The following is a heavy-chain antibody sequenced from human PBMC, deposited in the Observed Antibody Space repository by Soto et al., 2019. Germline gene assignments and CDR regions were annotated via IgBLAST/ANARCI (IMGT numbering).Heavy chain of an antibody. CDR2: IWYDGSNK. D-gene: IGHD6-13*01. CDR1: GFTFSSYG. V-gene: IGHV3-33*01. Sequence: PGGSLRLSCAASGFTFSSYGMHWVRQAPGKGLEWVAVIWYDGSNKYYADSVKGRFTISRDNSKNTLYLQMNSLRAEDTAVYYCARDQPILYSHPTAAGTFFDYWGQGTLVTVSS. CDR3: ARDQPILYSHPTAAGTFFDY. J-gene: IGHJ4*02.